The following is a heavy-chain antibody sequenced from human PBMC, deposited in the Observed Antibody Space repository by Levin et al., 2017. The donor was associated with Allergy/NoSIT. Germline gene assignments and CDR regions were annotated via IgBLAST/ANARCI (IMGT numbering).Heavy chain of an antibody. CDR3: ARSFNFFGVVITPLDY. Sequence: LSLTCAASGFTFSSYGMHWVRQAPGKGLEWVAVIWYDGSNKYYADSVKGRFTISRDNSKNTLYLQMNSLRAEDTAVYYCARSFNFFGVVITPLDYWGQGTLVTVSS. J-gene: IGHJ4*02. CDR2: IWYDGSNK. D-gene: IGHD3-3*01. CDR1: GFTFSSYG. V-gene: IGHV3-33*01.